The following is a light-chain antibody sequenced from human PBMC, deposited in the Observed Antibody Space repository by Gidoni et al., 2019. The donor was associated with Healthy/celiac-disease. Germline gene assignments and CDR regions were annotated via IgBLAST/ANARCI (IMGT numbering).Light chain of an antibody. Sequence: DIVMTQSPDSLAVSLGERATINCKSSQSVLYSSNNKNYLAWSQQKPGQPPKLLIYWASTRESGVPDRFSCSASGTDFTLTIISLQAEDVAVYYCQQYYSTPYTFGQGTKLEIK. CDR1: QSVLYSSNNKNY. CDR2: WAS. CDR3: QQYYSTPYT. J-gene: IGKJ2*01. V-gene: IGKV4-1*01.